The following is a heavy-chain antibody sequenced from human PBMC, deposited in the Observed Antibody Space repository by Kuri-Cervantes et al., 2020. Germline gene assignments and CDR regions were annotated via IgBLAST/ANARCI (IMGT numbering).Heavy chain of an antibody. CDR1: GYTFTSYD. CDR3: ARDLGNYDILTGYYSSGYFDL. D-gene: IGHD3-9*01. V-gene: IGHV1-8*01. J-gene: IGHJ2*01. Sequence: ASVKVSCKASGYTFTSYDINWVRQATGQGLEWMGWMNPNSGNTGYAQKFQGRVTMTTDTSTSTAYMELRSLRSDDTAVYYCARDLGNYDILTGYYSSGYFDLWGRGTLVTVSS. CDR2: MNPNSGNT.